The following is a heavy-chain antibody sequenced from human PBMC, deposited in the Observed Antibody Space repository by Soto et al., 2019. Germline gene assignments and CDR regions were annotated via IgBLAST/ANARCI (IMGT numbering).Heavy chain of an antibody. D-gene: IGHD1-26*01. CDR1: GSTFSDYA. Sequence: XVSLTLSCTASGSTFSDYAMSWVRQAPGKGLEWVSAISSSSGGTYYADSVKGRFTISRDNSKNMLYLQMNSLRAEDTAVFYCARGGGATQYHYWGHGTLVTVS. CDR3: ARGGGATQYHY. V-gene: IGHV3-23*01. J-gene: IGHJ4*01. CDR2: ISSSSGGT.